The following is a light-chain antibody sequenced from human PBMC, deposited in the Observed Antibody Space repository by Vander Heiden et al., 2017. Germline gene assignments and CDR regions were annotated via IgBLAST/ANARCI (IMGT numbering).Light chain of an antibody. CDR2: EVS. CDR3: RQTIQLPLT. Sequence: EIVMTQTPLSLSVTPGQPASISCKSSQNLLHSDGRTYLYWYMQKPGQPPQLLIYEVSNRLSGVPDRFSGSGSLTNFTLKISRVEAEDLGVYYCRQTIQLPLTFGGGTKVEIK. CDR1: QNLLHSDGRTY. J-gene: IGKJ4*01. V-gene: IGKV2D-29*01.